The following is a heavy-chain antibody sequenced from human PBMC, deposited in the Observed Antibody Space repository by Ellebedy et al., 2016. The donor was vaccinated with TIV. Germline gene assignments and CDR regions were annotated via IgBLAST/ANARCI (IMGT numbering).Heavy chain of an antibody. CDR2: ISYDGSNK. V-gene: IGHV3-30*18. Sequence: GGSLRLXXAASGFTFSSYGMHWVRQAPGKGLEWVAVISYDGSNKYYADSVKGRFTISRDNSKNTLYLQMNSLRAEDTAVYYCAKDFLTTVTDDDYWGQGTLVTVSS. CDR3: AKDFLTTVTDDDY. D-gene: IGHD4-17*01. J-gene: IGHJ4*02. CDR1: GFTFSSYG.